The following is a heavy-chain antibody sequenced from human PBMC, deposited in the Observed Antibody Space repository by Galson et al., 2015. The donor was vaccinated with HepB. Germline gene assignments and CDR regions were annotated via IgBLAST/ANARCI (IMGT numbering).Heavy chain of an antibody. Sequence: SVKVSCKASGYTFTSYAMHWVRQAPGQGLEWMGIINPSGGSTSYAQKLQGRVTMTRDTSTSTVYMELRSLRSEDTAVYYCARDSGVIAAAGRTVHSFDYWGQGTLVTVSS. CDR1: GYTFTSYA. V-gene: IGHV1-46*04. J-gene: IGHJ4*02. CDR2: INPSGGST. CDR3: ARDSGVIAAAGRTVHSFDY. D-gene: IGHD6-13*01.